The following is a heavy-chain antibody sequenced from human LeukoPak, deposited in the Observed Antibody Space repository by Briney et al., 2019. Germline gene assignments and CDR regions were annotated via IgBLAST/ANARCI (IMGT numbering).Heavy chain of an antibody. V-gene: IGHV3-74*01. Sequence: GGSLRLSCAASGFTFSIYWMHWVRQAPGKGLVWVSRINNDGSSTSYADSVKGRFTISRDNAKNTLHLQMNSLRAEDTAVYYCAENYYDSSGYFGYWGQGTLVTVSS. CDR2: INNDGSST. J-gene: IGHJ4*02. CDR1: GFTFSIYW. D-gene: IGHD3-22*01. CDR3: AENYYDSSGYFGY.